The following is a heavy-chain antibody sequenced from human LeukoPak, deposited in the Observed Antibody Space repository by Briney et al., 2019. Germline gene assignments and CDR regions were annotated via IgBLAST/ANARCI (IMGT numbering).Heavy chain of an antibody. CDR1: GFTFSNYA. Sequence: PGGSLRLSCAASGFTFSNYAMHWVRQAPGKGLEWVSGITGSGDNTYYTDSLKGRFTISRDNSKDTLFLQMSSLRADDTAVYYCAKDRVTTVTTFFSQFDYWGQGTLVTVSS. J-gene: IGHJ4*02. D-gene: IGHD4-11*01. V-gene: IGHV3-23*01. CDR2: ITGSGDNT. CDR3: AKDRVTTVTTFFSQFDY.